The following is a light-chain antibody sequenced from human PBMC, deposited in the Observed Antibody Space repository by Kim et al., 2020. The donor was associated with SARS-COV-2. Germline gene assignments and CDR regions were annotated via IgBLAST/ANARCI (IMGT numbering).Light chain of an antibody. Sequence: SLANGERATLAWGSSKSDSCCYLAWYQQKPGQAPRLLIYGASSRATGIPDRFSGCGYGTDFTLTISRLEPEDFAVYYCQLYGSSTFGGGTKVDIK. CDR1: KSDSCCY. V-gene: IGKV3-20*01. CDR3: QLYGSST. CDR2: GAS. J-gene: IGKJ4*01.